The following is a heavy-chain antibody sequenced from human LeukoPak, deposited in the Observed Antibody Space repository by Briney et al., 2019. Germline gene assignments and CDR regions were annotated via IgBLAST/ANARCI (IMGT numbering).Heavy chain of an antibody. J-gene: IGHJ4*02. CDR1: GFTFSSYE. CDR2: ISSSGSTI. Sequence: PGGSLRLSCAASGFTFSSYEMNWVRQAPGKGLEWVSYISSSGSTIYYADSVKGRFTISRDNAKNSLYLQMNSLRAEDTAVYYCARVGGSGWYYFDYWGKGTLVTVSS. D-gene: IGHD6-19*01. CDR3: ARVGGSGWYYFDY. V-gene: IGHV3-48*03.